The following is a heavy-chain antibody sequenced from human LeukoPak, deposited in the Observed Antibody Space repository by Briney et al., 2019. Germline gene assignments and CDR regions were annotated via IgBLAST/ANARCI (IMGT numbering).Heavy chain of an antibody. CDR2: IIPIFGTA. Sequence: ASVKVSCKASGGTFSSYAISWVRQAPGQGLEWMGGIIPIFGTANYAQKFQGRVTITTDESTSTAYMELSSLRSEDTAVYYCARASTPHLEPPTHYYYYYMDVWGKGTTVTVSS. CDR1: GGTFSSYA. J-gene: IGHJ6*03. V-gene: IGHV1-69*05. CDR3: ARASTPHLEPPTHYYYYYMDV. D-gene: IGHD1-14*01.